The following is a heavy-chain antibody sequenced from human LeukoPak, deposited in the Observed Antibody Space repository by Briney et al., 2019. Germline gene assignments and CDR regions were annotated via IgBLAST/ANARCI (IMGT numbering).Heavy chain of an antibody. CDR1: GFTFSTYV. CDR2: IWPDGSKK. J-gene: IGHJ4*02. CDR3: AKISSSAESNFDY. D-gene: IGHD6-25*01. V-gene: IGHV3-33*06. Sequence: GRSLRLSCAASGFTFSTYVMHWVRQGPGKGREWVAFIWPDGSKKYYADSVKGRFAISRENYKNTVYLQMNDLRPEDTALYFCAKISSSAESNFDYWGEGALLTVSS.